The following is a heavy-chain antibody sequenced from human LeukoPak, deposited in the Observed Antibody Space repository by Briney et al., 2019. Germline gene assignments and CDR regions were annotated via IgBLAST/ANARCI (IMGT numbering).Heavy chain of an antibody. CDR2: IRYDGSNK. CDR3: AKDRVRFLEWLLFDY. V-gene: IGHV3-30*02. J-gene: IGHJ4*02. Sequence: GGSLRLSCAASGFTFSSYGMHWVRQAPGKGLEWVAFIRYDGSNKYYADSVKGRFTISRDNSKNTLYLQMSSLRAEDTAVYYCAKDRVRFLEWLLFDYWGQGTLVTVSS. CDR1: GFTFSSYG. D-gene: IGHD3-3*01.